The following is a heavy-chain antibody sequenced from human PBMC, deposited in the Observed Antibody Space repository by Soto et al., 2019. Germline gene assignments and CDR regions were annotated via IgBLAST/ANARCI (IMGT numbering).Heavy chain of an antibody. D-gene: IGHD6-19*01. CDR2: ISTSGTT. Sequence: PSETLSLTCTVSGASIRSYFWTWIRQPAGKGLDWIGRISTSGTTNYNPSLKSRVTMSVDTSKNHFSLNLSSVTAADTAVYYCAREAGPDRWFDPWGQGTLVTVSS. V-gene: IGHV4-4*07. CDR1: GASIRSYF. J-gene: IGHJ5*02. CDR3: AREAGPDRWFDP.